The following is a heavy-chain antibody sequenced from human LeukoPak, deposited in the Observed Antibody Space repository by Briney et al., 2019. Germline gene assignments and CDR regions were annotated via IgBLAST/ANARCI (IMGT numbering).Heavy chain of an antibody. Sequence: GESLKISCKGSGYSFTCLWIGWVRQRPGKGLEWSGIIIPGNSDTSYSPSFHGQVTISVDKSISTAYLQWSSMKASDTAMYYCARSRGVFIAALSHRSYYFDYWGQGTMVTVSS. J-gene: IGHJ4*02. CDR1: GYSFTCLW. D-gene: IGHD6-6*01. CDR3: ARSRGVFIAALSHRSYYFDY. V-gene: IGHV5-51*01. CDR2: IIPGNSDT.